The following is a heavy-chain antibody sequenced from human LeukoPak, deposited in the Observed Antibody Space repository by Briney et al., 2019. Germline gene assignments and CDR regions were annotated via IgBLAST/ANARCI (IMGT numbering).Heavy chain of an antibody. J-gene: IGHJ4*02. CDR2: ISWNSGSI. D-gene: IGHD3-22*01. Sequence: PGRSLRLFCAASGFTFGDYAMHWVRQAPGKGLEWVSGISWNSGSIGYADSVKGRFTISRDNAKNSLYLQMNSLRTEDTALYYCTKDEGSMIVRPFDYWGQGTLVTVSS. V-gene: IGHV3-9*01. CDR3: TKDEGSMIVRPFDY. CDR1: GFTFGDYA.